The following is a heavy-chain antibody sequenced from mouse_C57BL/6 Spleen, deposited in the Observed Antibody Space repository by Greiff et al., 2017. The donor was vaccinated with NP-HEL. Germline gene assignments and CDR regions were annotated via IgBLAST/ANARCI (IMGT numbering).Heavy chain of an antibody. Sequence: QVHVKQSGAELVKPGASVKISCKASGYAFSSYWMNWVKQRPGKGLEWIGQIYPGDGDTNYNGKFKGKATLTADKSSSTAYMQLSSLTSEDSAVYFCASDYYGSYYFDYWGQGTTLTVSS. D-gene: IGHD1-1*01. J-gene: IGHJ2*01. CDR2: IYPGDGDT. CDR1: GYAFSSYW. V-gene: IGHV1-80*01. CDR3: ASDYYGSYYFDY.